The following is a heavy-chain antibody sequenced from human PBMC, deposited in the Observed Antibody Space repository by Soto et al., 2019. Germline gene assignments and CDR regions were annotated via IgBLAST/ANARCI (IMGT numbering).Heavy chain of an antibody. CDR2: ISSSSSYI. J-gene: IGHJ4*02. Sequence: GGSLRLSCAASGFTFSSYSMNWVRQAPGKGLEWVSSISSSSSYIYYADSVKGRFTISRDNAKNSLYLQMNSLRAEDTAVYYCARDPVGMESVAVAGPFDYWGQGTLVTVSS. D-gene: IGHD6-19*01. V-gene: IGHV3-21*01. CDR1: GFTFSSYS. CDR3: ARDPVGMESVAVAGPFDY.